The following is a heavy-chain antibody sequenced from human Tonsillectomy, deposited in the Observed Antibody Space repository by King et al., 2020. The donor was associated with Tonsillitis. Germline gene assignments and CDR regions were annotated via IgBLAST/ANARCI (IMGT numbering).Heavy chain of an antibody. CDR3: ARKGCNSLQADYFDY. CDR1: GFTFSSDV. CDR2: ITHDGNGR. D-gene: IGHD4-23*01. Sequence: VQLVESGGGVVQPGRSLSLSCAASGFTFSSDVMHWVRQAPGKGLEWVAVITHDGNGRYYADSVQGRFIISRDNSKNTLYLEMNSLRDEDTAVYYCARKGCNSLQADYFDYWGQGSLVTVSS. J-gene: IGHJ4*02. V-gene: IGHV3-30*04.